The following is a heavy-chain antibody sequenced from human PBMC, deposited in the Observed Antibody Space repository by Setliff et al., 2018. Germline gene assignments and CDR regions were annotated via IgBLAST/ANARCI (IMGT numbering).Heavy chain of an antibody. CDR2: INAGNGNT. D-gene: IGHD3-10*01. CDR3: ARGIEPLLPVPDY. CDR1: GYIFTNYA. J-gene: IGHJ4*02. Sequence: GASVKVSCKASGYIFTNYAIHWVRQAPGQRLEWMGWINAGNGNTRYSQKFQGRVTMTTDTSTSTAYMELRSLRSEDTAVYYCARGIEPLLPVPDYWGQGTLVTGS. V-gene: IGHV1-3*01.